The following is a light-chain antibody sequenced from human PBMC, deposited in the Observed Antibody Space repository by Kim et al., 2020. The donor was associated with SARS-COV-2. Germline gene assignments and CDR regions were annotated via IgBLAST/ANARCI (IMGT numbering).Light chain of an antibody. CDR1: QGISSY. CDR3: QQLNSYHLFT. V-gene: IGKV1-9*01. J-gene: IGKJ3*01. CDR2: AAS. Sequence: DIQLTQSPSFLSASVGDRVTITCRASQGISSYLAWYQQKPGKAPKLLIYAASTLQSGVPSRFSGSGSGTEFTLTISSLQPEDFATYYCQQLNSYHLFTFGPGTKVDI.